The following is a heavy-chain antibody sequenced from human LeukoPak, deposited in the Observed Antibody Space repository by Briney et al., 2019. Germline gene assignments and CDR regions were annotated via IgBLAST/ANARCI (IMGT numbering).Heavy chain of an antibody. Sequence: ASVKVSCKASGYTFTGYYMHWVRQAPGQGLEWMGRINPNSGGTNYAQKPQGRVTMTRDTSISTAYMELSRLRSDDTAVYYCAKTMVRGEKDYWGQGTLVTVSS. D-gene: IGHD3-10*01. CDR2: INPNSGGT. CDR3: AKTMVRGEKDY. CDR1: GYTFTGYY. J-gene: IGHJ4*02. V-gene: IGHV1-2*06.